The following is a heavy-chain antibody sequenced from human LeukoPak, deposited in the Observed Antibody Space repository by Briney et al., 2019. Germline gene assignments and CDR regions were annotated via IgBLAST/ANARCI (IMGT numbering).Heavy chain of an antibody. CDR3: ARDATGYSSSWAPDYYMDV. CDR1: GYTLTELS. CDR2: FDPEDGET. D-gene: IGHD6-13*01. V-gene: IGHV1-24*01. J-gene: IGHJ6*03. Sequence: VASVKVSCKVSGYTLTELSMHWVRQAPGKGLEWMGGFDPEDGETFYAQKFQGRVTMTRDTSTSTVYMELSSLRSEDTAVYYCARDATGYSSSWAPDYYMDVWGKGTTVTISS.